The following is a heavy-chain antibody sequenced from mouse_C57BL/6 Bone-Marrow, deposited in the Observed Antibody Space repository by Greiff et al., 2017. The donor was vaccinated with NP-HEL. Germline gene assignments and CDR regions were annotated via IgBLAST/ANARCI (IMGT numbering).Heavy chain of an antibody. CDR2: IWRGGST. CDR1: GFSLTSYG. CDR3: AKKGDYDFAMDY. J-gene: IGHJ4*01. V-gene: IGHV2-5*01. Sequence: VKLQESGPGLVQPSQSLSITCTVSGFSLTSYGVHWVRQSPGKGLEWLGVIWRGGSTDYNAAFMSRLSITKDNSKSQVFFKMNSLQADDTAIYYCAKKGDYDFAMDYWGQGTSVTVSS. D-gene: IGHD2-4*01.